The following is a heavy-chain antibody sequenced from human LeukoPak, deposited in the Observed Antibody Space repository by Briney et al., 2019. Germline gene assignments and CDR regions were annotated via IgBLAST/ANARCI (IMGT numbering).Heavy chain of an antibody. Sequence: KASENLSLTCTVSGGSISSYYWSWIRQPAGKGLEWIGRMYTSGSTNYNPSLKSRVTMSVDASKNQFSLKLSSVTAADTAVYYCAREGGKYCSSTSCPGVDYWGQGTLVTVSS. J-gene: IGHJ4*02. CDR1: GGSISSYY. D-gene: IGHD2-2*01. V-gene: IGHV4-4*07. CDR2: MYTSGST. CDR3: AREGGKYCSSTSCPGVDY.